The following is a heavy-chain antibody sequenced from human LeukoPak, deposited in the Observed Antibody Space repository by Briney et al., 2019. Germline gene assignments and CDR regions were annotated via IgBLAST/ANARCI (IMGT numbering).Heavy chain of an antibody. CDR2: ISSSSSYT. J-gene: IGHJ4*02. CDR1: GFTFSDYY. CDR3: ARDQDTAMVTYFDY. V-gene: IGHV3-11*06. Sequence: SGGSLRLSCAASGFTFSDYYMSWIRQAPGKGLEWGSYISSSSSYTNYADSVKGRFPISRDNAKNPLYLQMNSLRAEEPAVYYCARDQDTAMVTYFDYWGQGTLVTVSS. D-gene: IGHD5-18*01.